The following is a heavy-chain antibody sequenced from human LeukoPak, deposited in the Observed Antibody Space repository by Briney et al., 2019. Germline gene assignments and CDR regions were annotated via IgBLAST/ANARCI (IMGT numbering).Heavy chain of an antibody. V-gene: IGHV4-39*01. J-gene: IGHJ5*02. CDR2: IYYSGST. CDR1: GGSISSSSYY. CDR3: ARARSGNNWFDP. Sequence: SETLSLTCTVSGGSISSSSYYWGWIRQPPGKGLEWIGSIYYSGSTYYNPSLKSRVTISVDTSKNQFSLKLSSVTAADTAVYYCARARSGNNWFDPWGQGTLVTVSS. D-gene: IGHD1-26*01.